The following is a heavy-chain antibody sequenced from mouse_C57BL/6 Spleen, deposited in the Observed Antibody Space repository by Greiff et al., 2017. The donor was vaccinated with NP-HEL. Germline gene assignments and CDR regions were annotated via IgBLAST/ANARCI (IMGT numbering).Heavy chain of an antibody. Sequence: VQLQQSGAELARPGASVKLSCKASGYTFTSYGISWVKQRTGQGLEWIGEIDPRSGNTYYNEKFKGKATLTADKSSSTAYRKLRSLTSEDSAVYFCAREGVYDGYSCYAMDYWGQGTSVTVSS. D-gene: IGHD2-3*01. CDR3: AREGVYDGYSCYAMDY. J-gene: IGHJ4*01. CDR1: GYTFTSYG. CDR2: IDPRSGNT. V-gene: IGHV1-81*01.